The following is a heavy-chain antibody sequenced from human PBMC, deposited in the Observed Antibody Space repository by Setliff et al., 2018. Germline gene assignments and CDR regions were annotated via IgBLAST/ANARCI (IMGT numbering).Heavy chain of an antibody. CDR1: GHTFTSYG. D-gene: IGHD2-15*01. CDR2: ISAYNGNT. V-gene: IGHV1-18*01. Sequence: ASVKVSCKASGHTFTSYGVSWVRQAPGQGLEWMGWISAYNGNTNYAQNLQGRVTMTTDTSTSTAYMELRSLRSDDTAVYYCARDRRNIVVAVVNAAFDIWGQGTMVTVSS. J-gene: IGHJ3*02. CDR3: ARDRRNIVVAVVNAAFDI.